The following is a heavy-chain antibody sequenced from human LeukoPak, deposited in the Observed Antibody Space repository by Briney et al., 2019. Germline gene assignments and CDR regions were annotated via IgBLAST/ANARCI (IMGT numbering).Heavy chain of an antibody. CDR2: ISGFDDTA. Sequence: GGSLRLSCAASGFTFSSYAMSWVRQAPGKGLEWVSVISGFDDTAYYADSVKGRFTISRDNSKNTLYLLMNSLRTEDTAVYYCARSGGGRSVGFYMDVWGKGTTVTVSS. J-gene: IGHJ6*03. V-gene: IGHV3-23*01. CDR3: ARSGGGRSVGFYMDV. CDR1: GFTFSSYA. D-gene: IGHD3-10*01.